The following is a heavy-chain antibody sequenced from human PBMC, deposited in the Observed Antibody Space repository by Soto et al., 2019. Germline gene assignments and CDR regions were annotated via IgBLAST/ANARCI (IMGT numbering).Heavy chain of an antibody. CDR3: ARDDTRMNYDLWSGHYTTEDFDI. CDR2: IKQDGSEK. Sequence: EVQLVESGGGLVQPGGSLRLSCAASGFTFSSYWMSWVRQAPGKGLEWVANIKQDGSEKYYVDSVKGRFTISRDNAQNSLYLQMNSLRAEDTAVYYCARDDTRMNYDLWSGHYTTEDFDIWGQGRMVTVSS. V-gene: IGHV3-7*01. CDR1: GFTFSSYW. J-gene: IGHJ3*02. D-gene: IGHD3-3*01.